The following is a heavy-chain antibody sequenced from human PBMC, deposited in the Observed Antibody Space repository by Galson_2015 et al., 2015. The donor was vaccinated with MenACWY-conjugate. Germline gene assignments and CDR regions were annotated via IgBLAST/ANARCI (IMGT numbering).Heavy chain of an antibody. Sequence: ALRLSCAASGVTFGTYWMHWVRQAPGTGLVWVSRINSDGSSTSYADSVKGRFTISRDNAKNTLHLQMNSLRAEDTAVYYCARLGGNYRTTSHFDYWGQGTLVTVSS. CDR3: ARLGGNYRTTSHFDY. D-gene: IGHD1-26*01. V-gene: IGHV3-74*01. CDR2: INSDGSST. CDR1: GVTFGTYW. J-gene: IGHJ4*02.